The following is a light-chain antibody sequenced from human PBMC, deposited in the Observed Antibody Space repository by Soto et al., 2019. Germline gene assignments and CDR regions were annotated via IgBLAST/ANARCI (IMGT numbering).Light chain of an antibody. V-gene: IGKV3-20*01. J-gene: IGKJ5*01. Sequence: EVVLTQSPGTLSLSPGERTTLSCRASQSVSSSYLAWYQQKPGQAPRLLIYAASSRATGIPDRFSGSGSGTDFTLTISRLEPEDFAVYYCQQYGSSSITFGQGTRLRL. CDR3: QQYGSSSIT. CDR1: QSVSSSY. CDR2: AAS.